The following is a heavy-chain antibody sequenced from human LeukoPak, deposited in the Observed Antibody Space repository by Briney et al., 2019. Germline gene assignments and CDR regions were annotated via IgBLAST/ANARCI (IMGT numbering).Heavy chain of an antibody. CDR3: ARSLIVATPLDV. CDR1: RFTFYDFN. V-gene: IGHV3-11*06. Sequence: PGGSLRLYCAACRFTFYDFNKRRLPPAPGGGGEGGSYINRSSSYKNYADSVKGRFTISRDNPTNSLYLQMNSRRAEDTAVYYCARSLIVATPLDVWGKGTTVTVSS. D-gene: IGHD5-12*01. J-gene: IGHJ6*01. CDR2: INRSSSYK.